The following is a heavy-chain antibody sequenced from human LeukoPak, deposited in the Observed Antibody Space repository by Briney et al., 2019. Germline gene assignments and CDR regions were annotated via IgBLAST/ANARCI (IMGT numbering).Heavy chain of an antibody. CDR3: ARVSYCDSSGYRHFDY. D-gene: IGHD3-22*01. Sequence: ASVKVSCKVSGYTLTELSMHWVRQAPGKGLEWMGGFDPEDGETIYAQKFQGRVTMTEDTSTDTAYMELSSLRSEDTAVYYCARVSYCDSSGYRHFDYWGQGTLVTVSS. J-gene: IGHJ4*02. V-gene: IGHV1-24*01. CDR2: FDPEDGET. CDR1: GYTLTELS.